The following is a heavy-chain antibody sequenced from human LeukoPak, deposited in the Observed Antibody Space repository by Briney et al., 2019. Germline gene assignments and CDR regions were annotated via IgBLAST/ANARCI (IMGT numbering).Heavy chain of an antibody. V-gene: IGHV3-15*01. CDR2: IKSKTDGGTT. D-gene: IGHD2-21*02. Sequence: GGSLRLSCAASGFTFSNAWMSWVRQAPRKGLEWVGRIKSKTDGGTTDYAAPVKGRFTISRDDSKNTLYLQMNSLKTEDTAVYYCTTGLSDPLYFDYWGQGTLVTVSS. CDR3: TTGLSDPLYFDY. CDR1: GFTFSNAW. J-gene: IGHJ4*02.